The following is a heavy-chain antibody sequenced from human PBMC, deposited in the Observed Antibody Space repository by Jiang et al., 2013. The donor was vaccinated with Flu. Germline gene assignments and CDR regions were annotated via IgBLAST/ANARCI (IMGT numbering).Heavy chain of an antibody. Sequence: GAEVKKPGESLKISCKGSGYSFTSYWIGWVRQMPGKGLEWMGIIYPGDSDTRYSPSFQGQVTISADKSISTAYLQWSSLKASDTAMYYCARHESDCSSTSCPNYYYYGMDVWGQGTTVTVSS. CDR3: ARHESDCSSTSCPNYYYYGMDV. D-gene: IGHD2-2*01. V-gene: IGHV5-51*01. J-gene: IGHJ6*02. CDR1: GYSFTSYW. CDR2: IYPGDSDT.